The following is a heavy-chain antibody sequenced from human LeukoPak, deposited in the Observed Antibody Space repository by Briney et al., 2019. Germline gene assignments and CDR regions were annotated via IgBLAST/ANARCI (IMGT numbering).Heavy chain of an antibody. CDR3: AREGLWFGELLKGPPVSYFDY. CDR2: IYYSGST. V-gene: IGHV4-39*02. D-gene: IGHD3-10*01. Sequence: PSETLSLTCTVSGGSISSSSYYWGWIRQPPGKGLEWIGSIYYSGSTYYNPSLKSRVTISVDTSKNQFSLKLSSVTAADTAVYYCAREGLWFGELLKGPPVSYFDYWGQGTLVTVSS. J-gene: IGHJ4*02. CDR1: GGSISSSSYY.